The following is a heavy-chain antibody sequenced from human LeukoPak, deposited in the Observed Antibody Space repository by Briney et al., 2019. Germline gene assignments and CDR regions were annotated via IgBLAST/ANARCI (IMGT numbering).Heavy chain of an antibody. CDR3: ARDGSPLRSSGSVPNWFDP. J-gene: IGHJ5*02. Sequence: GRSLRLSCAASGFTFSSYSMNWVRQAPGKGLEWVSSISSSSSYIYYADSVKGRFTISRDNAKNSLYLQMNSLRAEDTAVYYCARDGSPLRSSGSVPNWFDPWGQGTLVTVSS. CDR2: ISSSSSYI. D-gene: IGHD1-26*01. V-gene: IGHV3-21*01. CDR1: GFTFSSYS.